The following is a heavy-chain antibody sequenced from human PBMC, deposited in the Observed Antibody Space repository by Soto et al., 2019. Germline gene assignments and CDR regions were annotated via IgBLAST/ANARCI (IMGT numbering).Heavy chain of an antibody. CDR1: GFTFRSYW. CDR3: ARVRSASPGVRFYGMDL. Sequence: EVQLVESGGGLVQPGGSLRLSCAASGFTFRSYWWSWVRQAPGKGLEWVANINQDESEKYFVDSVEGRFTISRDNVKNSLFLEINSLRSEDTAVYYCARVRSASPGVRFYGMDLWGQGTTVTVSS. D-gene: IGHD3-10*01. J-gene: IGHJ6*02. CDR2: INQDESEK. V-gene: IGHV3-7*04.